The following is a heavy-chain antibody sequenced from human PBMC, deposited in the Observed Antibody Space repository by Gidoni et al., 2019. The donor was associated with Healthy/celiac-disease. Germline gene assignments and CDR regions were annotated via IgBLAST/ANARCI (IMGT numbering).Heavy chain of an antibody. J-gene: IGHJ4*02. CDR1: GFSLSTSGVG. D-gene: IGHD3-16*01. V-gene: IGHV2-5*01. CDR2: IYWNDDK. Sequence: QITLKESGPTLVKPTQTLTLTCPFSGFSLSTSGVGVGWIRQPPVKALEWLALIYWNDDKRYSPSLKSRLTITKDTSKNQVVLTMTNMDPVDTATYYCAHKGASFDYWGQGTLVTVSS. CDR3: AHKGASFDY.